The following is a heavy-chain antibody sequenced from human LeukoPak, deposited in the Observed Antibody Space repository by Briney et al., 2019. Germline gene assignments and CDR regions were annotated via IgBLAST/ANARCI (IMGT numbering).Heavy chain of an antibody. CDR3: AREGDSSGYGTYYFDY. J-gene: IGHJ4*02. CDR2: INPSGGST. CDR1: GYTFTSYY. Sequence: ASVKVSCKASGYTFTSYYMHWVRQAPGQGLEWMGIINPSGGSTSYAQKSQGRVTMTRDTSTSTVYMELSSLRSEDTAVYYCAREGDSSGYGTYYFDYWGQGTLVTVSS. V-gene: IGHV1-46*01. D-gene: IGHD3-22*01.